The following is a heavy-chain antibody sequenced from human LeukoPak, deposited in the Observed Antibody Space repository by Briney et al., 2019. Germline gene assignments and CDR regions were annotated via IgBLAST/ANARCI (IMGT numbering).Heavy chain of an antibody. CDR1: GVTFSSYW. J-gene: IGHJ4*02. D-gene: IGHD4-23*01. CDR2: INSDGSST. V-gene: IGHV3-74*01. Sequence: PGGSLRLSCAASGVTFSSYWMRWVRHAPGKGLVWVSCINSDGSSTSYADSVKGRFTSSIDKAKNTLYLQMNSLRAEGTAVYYCARGVSGGNSLGYFDYWGQGTLVTVSS. CDR3: ARGVSGGNSLGYFDY.